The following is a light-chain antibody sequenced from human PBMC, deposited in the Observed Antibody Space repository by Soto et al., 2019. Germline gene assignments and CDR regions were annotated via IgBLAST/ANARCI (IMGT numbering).Light chain of an antibody. Sequence: ETVLTRSPATLSLSPGERATLSCRASERVSNYLAWYQHKPGQAPRLLIYDTSYRATGIPARFSGSGSGTDFTLTISSLEPEDFAVYYCQQRDNWMYTFGQGTKLVIK. CDR3: QQRDNWMYT. CDR1: ERVSNY. V-gene: IGKV3-11*01. J-gene: IGKJ2*01. CDR2: DTS.